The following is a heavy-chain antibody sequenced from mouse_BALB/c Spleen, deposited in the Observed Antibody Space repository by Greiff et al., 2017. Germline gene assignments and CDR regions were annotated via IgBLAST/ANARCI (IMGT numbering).Heavy chain of an antibody. CDR2: IDPANGNT. CDR3: ARVWPLDY. V-gene: IGHV14-3*02. J-gene: IGHJ2*01. CDR1: GFNIKDTY. D-gene: IGHD2-10*02. Sequence: EVQLQQSGAELVKPGASVKLSCTASGFNIKDTYMHWVKQRPEQGLEWIGRIDPANGNTKYDPKFQGKATITADTSSNTAYLQLSSLTSEDTAVCYCARVWPLDYWGQGTTLTVSS.